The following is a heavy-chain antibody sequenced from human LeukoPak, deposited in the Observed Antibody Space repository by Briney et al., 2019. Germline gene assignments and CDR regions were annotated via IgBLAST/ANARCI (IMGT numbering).Heavy chain of an antibody. CDR3: ARDIVGAAD. V-gene: IGHV3-7*01. D-gene: IGHD1-26*01. CDR1: GFTFSNYW. J-gene: IGHJ4*02. CDR2: IKEDGSEK. Sequence: GGSLRLSCAASGFTFSNYWMSWVRQAPGKGLEWVANIKEDGSEKNYVESVKGRFTISRDNAKNSLYLHMNSLRAEDTAFYYCARDIVGAADWGQGTLVTVSS.